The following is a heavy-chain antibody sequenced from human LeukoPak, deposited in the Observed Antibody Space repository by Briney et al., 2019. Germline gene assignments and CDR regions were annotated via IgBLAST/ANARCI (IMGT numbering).Heavy chain of an antibody. J-gene: IGHJ4*02. V-gene: IGHV3-23*01. Sequence: PGGSLSLSCAASGFNFRSYAMSWVRQAPGKGLEWVSAISGSGGSTYYAGSVKGRFTISRDNSKNTLYLQMNSLRADDTAVCYCARNLVDGPTVRATTFFDYWGQGTLVTVSS. CDR2: ISGSGGST. D-gene: IGHD1-26*01. CDR1: GFNFRSYA. CDR3: ARNLVDGPTVRATTFFDY.